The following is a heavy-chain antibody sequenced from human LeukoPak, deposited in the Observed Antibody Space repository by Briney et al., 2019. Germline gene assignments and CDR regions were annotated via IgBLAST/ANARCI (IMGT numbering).Heavy chain of an antibody. CDR2: IKQDGSEE. J-gene: IGHJ6*03. D-gene: IGHD3-10*01. CDR1: GFTFSRYW. V-gene: IGHV3-7*01. CDR3: ARDKGYYGSGSFYYYYYMDV. Sequence: GGSLRLSCAASGFTFSRYWMSWVRQAPGKGLEWVANIKQDGSEEYYVDSVKGRFTTSRDNAKNSLYLQMNSLRAEDTAVYYCARDKGYYGSGSFYYYYYMDVWGKGTTVTVSS.